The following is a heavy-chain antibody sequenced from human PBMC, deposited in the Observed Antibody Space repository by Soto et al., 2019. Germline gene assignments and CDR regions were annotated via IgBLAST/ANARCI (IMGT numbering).Heavy chain of an antibody. CDR1: GFPFSSYG. CDR2: ISYDGSKK. Sequence: QVQLVESGGGVVQPGRSLRLSCAASGFPFSSYGMHWVLQAPGKGLDWVALISYDGSKKYYADSVKGRFTISSDNYKQTLYLQMSSLRAEYTAVYYCGGGQYYFDYYGQGTLVSDSS. J-gene: IGHJ4*02. D-gene: IGHD2-15*01. V-gene: IGHV3-30*03. CDR3: GGGQYYFDY.